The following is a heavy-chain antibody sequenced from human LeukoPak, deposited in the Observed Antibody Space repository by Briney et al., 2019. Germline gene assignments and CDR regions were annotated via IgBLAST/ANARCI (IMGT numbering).Heavy chain of an antibody. V-gene: IGHV4-34*01. CDR2: INHSGST. J-gene: IGHJ4*02. D-gene: IGHD3-22*01. Sequence: SETLSLTCAVYGGSFSGYYWSWIRQPPGKGLEWIGEINHSGSTNCNPSLKSRVTISVDTSKNQFSLKLSSMTAADTAVYYSARAGESSGYYQRPRFDYWGQGTLVTVSS. CDR3: ARAGESSGYYQRPRFDY. CDR1: GGSFSGYY.